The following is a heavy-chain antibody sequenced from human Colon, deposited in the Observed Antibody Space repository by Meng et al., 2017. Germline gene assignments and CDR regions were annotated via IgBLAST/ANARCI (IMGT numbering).Heavy chain of an antibody. D-gene: IGHD3-10*01. Sequence: QVQLQESDTGRVKPPKPTSPPCTASGGSTTSNYWSWIRQSPGKGLEWIGNIYYSGGPNYNPSLKSRVTLSVDMSKNQFSLKLKSVTAADTAVYYCAAYGSGTNYANNWFDPWGQGTLVTVSS. CDR3: AAYGSGTNYANNWFDP. V-gene: IGHV4-59*01. CDR1: GGSTTSNY. J-gene: IGHJ5*02. CDR2: IYYSGGP.